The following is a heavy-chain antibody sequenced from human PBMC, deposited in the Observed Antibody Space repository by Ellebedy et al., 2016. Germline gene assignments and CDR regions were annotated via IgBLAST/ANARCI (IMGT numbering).Heavy chain of an antibody. Sequence: SETLSLTXAVSGGSISSGGYSWSWIRQPPGKGLEWIGYIYHSGSTYYNPSLKSRVTISVDRSKNQFSLKLSSVTAADTAVYYCARGALRAFDIWGQGTMVTVSS. CDR3: ARGALRAFDI. V-gene: IGHV4-30-2*01. J-gene: IGHJ3*02. CDR1: GGSISSGGYS. CDR2: IYHSGST. D-gene: IGHD4/OR15-4a*01.